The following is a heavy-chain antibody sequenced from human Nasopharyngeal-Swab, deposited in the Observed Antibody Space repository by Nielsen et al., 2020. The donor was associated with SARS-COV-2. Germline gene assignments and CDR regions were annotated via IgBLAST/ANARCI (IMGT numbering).Heavy chain of an antibody. Sequence: SVKVSCNASGGTFSSYAISWVRQAPGQGLEWMGGIVPMFGTAKYAQNFQGRVTITADESTNTAYMELTSLRSEDKAVYYCARSKSLHTEYNCYDPWGQGTLVTVSS. CDR2: IVPMFGTA. CDR1: GGTFSSYA. CDR3: ARSKSLHTEYNCYDP. J-gene: IGHJ5*02. D-gene: IGHD3-10*01. V-gene: IGHV1-69*13.